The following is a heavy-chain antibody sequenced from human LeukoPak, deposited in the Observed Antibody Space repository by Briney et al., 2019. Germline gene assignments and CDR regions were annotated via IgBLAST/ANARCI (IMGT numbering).Heavy chain of an antibody. V-gene: IGHV3-21*01. CDR1: GFTFSSYS. Sequence: GGSLRLSCTASGFTFSSYSMNWVRQAPGKGLEWVSSITSSSDYIYYADSVKGRFTISRDNAENSLHLQMNSLRADDTAVYYCAREREGATQIFDYWGQGTLVTVSS. CDR2: ITSSSDYI. CDR3: AREREGATQIFDY. J-gene: IGHJ4*02. D-gene: IGHD1-26*01.